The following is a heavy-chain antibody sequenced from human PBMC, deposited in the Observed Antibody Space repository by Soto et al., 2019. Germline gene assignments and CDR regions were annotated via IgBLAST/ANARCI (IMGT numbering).Heavy chain of an antibody. CDR2: INPNSGGT. J-gene: IGHJ4*02. CDR3: AREGVGWFGELLSRNFDY. V-gene: IGHV1-2*04. D-gene: IGHD3-10*01. Sequence: QVQLVQSGAEVKKPGASVKVSCKASGYTFTGYYMHWVRQAPGQGLEWMGWINPNSGGTNYAQKFQGWVTMTRDTSINTAYMELSRLRSDDTAVYYCAREGVGWFGELLSRNFDYWGQGTLVTVSS. CDR1: GYTFTGYY.